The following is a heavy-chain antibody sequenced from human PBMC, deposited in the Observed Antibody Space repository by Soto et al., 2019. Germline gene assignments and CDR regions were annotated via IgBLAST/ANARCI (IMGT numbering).Heavy chain of an antibody. CDR1: GFTFSSYG. CDR3: AKDVVVGATTGLGDYYYYYGMDV. D-gene: IGHD1-26*01. Sequence: QVQLVESGGGVVQPGRSLRLSCAASGFTFSSYGMHWVRQAPGKGLEWVAVISYDGSNKYYADSVKGRFTISRDNSKNTLYLQMTRLRAEDTAVYYCAKDVVVGATTGLGDYYYYYGMDVWGQGTTVTVSS. V-gene: IGHV3-30*18. J-gene: IGHJ6*02. CDR2: ISYDGSNK.